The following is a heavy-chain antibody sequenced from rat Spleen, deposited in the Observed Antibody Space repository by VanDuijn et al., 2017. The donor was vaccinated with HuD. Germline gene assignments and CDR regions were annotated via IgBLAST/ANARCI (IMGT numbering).Heavy chain of an antibody. Sequence: QVQLKESGPGLVQPSQTLSLTCTVSGFSLTSYSINWVRQPPGKGLEWIGAMWSGGTTDYNSVLKSRLSISRDTSKSQVFLKMNSLQTEDTAIYFCTRAPGKGYVMDAWGQGTAVTVSS. J-gene: IGHJ4*01. D-gene: IGHD5-1*01. CDR3: TRAPGKGYVMDA. CDR2: MWSGGTT. CDR1: GFSLTSYS. V-gene: IGHV2-15*01.